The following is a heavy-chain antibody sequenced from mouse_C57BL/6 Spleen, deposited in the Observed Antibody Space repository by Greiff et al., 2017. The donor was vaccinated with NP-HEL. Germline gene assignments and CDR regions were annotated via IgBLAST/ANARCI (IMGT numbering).Heavy chain of an antibody. Sequence: EVKLQESGGGLVQPKGSLKLSCAASGFSFNTYAMNWVRQAPGKGLEWVARIRSKSNNYATYYADSVKDRFTISRDDSESMLYLQMNNLKTEDTAMYYCVRTPDGYMFAYWGQGTLVTVSA. D-gene: IGHD2-3*01. J-gene: IGHJ3*01. CDR3: VRTPDGYMFAY. CDR1: GFSFNTYA. V-gene: IGHV10-1*01. CDR2: IRSKSNNYAT.